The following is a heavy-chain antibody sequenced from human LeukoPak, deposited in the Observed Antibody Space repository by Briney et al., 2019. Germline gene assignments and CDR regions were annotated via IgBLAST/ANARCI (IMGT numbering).Heavy chain of an antibody. CDR3: STDPRLLIY. CDR2: ISGSGSDM. D-gene: IGHD2-8*01. CDR1: GFGFSDSC. Sequence: GGSLRLSCVVSGFGFSDSCMTWIRQTPGKGLEWLAYISGSGSDMYYADSVKGRFTISRDNAKNSLYLQMNSLRPDHTGLDYCSTDPRLLIYWGHGTLVTVSS. V-gene: IGHV3-11*01. J-gene: IGHJ4*01.